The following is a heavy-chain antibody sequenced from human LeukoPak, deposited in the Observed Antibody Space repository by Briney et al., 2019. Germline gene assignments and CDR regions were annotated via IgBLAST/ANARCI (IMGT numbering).Heavy chain of an antibody. D-gene: IGHD5-24*01. J-gene: IGHJ5*02. CDR2: IWYDGSNK. Sequence: PGGSLRLSCAASGFTFSSYGMHWVRQAPGKGLEWVAVIWYDGSNKYYADSVKGRFTVSRDNPKDTLYLQMDSLRAEDTAVYYCAKQFVDIWGQGTLVTVSS. V-gene: IGHV3-33*06. CDR1: GFTFSSYG. CDR3: AKQFVDI.